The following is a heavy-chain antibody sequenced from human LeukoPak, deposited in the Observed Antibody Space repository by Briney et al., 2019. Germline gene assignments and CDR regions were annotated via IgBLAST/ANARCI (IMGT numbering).Heavy chain of an antibody. V-gene: IGHV4-4*02. J-gene: IGHJ3*02. CDR2: IYHSGST. Sequence: PSGTLSLTCAVSGGSISSSNWWSWVRQPPGKGLEWIGEIYHSGSTNYNPSLKSRVTMSVDTSKNQFSLKLSPVTAADTAVYYCARDLVWFGELDAFDIWGQGTMVTVSS. CDR3: ARDLVWFGELDAFDI. D-gene: IGHD3-10*01. CDR1: GGSISSSNW.